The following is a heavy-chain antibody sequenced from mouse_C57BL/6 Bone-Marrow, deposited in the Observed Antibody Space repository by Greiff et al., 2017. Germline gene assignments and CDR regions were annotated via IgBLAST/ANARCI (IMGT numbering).Heavy chain of an antibody. J-gene: IGHJ2*01. Sequence: VQRVESGAELVRPGASVTLSCKASGYTFTDYEMHWVKQTPVHGLEWIGAIDPETGGTAYNQKFKGKAILTADKSSSTAYMELRSLTSEDSAVYYCTRSGIYFDYWGQGTTLTVSS. D-gene: IGHD3-1*01. CDR1: GYTFTDYE. CDR3: TRSGIYFDY. CDR2: IDPETGGT. V-gene: IGHV1-15*01.